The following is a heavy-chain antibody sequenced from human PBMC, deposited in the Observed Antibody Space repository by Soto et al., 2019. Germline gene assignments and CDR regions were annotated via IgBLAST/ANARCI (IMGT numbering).Heavy chain of an antibody. D-gene: IGHD2-2*01. J-gene: IGHJ6*02. CDR3: AKVRYSSPMGYYYGMDV. CDR2: IIPVFGTA. V-gene: IGHV1-69*01. Sequence: QAQLEQSGGEVKKPGSSVKVSCKASRVAFSKFIVTRVRQAPGVGLEWVGGIIPVFGTANYAQKFQGRVTITADESTSTSYMEVNNLRSEDTAVYYCAKVRYSSPMGYYYGMDVWGQGTTVTVSS. CDR1: RVAFSKFI.